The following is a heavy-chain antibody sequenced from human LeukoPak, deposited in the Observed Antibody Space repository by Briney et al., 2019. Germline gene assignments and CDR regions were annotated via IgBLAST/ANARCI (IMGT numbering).Heavy chain of an antibody. J-gene: IGHJ6*02. CDR1: GFTFSDYY. V-gene: IGHV3-11*01. Sequence: GGSLRLSCAASGFTFSDYYMSWIRQAPGKGLEWVSYISSSGSTIHYTDSVKGRFTISRDNAKNSLYLQMNSLRAEDTAVYYCARATAAADDYYGMDVWGQGTTVTVSS. CDR3: ARATAAADDYYGMDV. CDR2: ISSSGSTI. D-gene: IGHD6-13*01.